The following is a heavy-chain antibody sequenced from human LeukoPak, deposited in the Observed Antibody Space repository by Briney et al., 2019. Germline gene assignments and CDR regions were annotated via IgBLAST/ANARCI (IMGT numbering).Heavy chain of an antibody. V-gene: IGHV4-61*02. CDR2: IYTSGST. CDR3: ARDLGGYEFDY. CDR1: GGSISSGSYY. J-gene: IGHJ4*02. D-gene: IGHD5-12*01. Sequence: PSQTLSLTCTVSGGSISSGSYYWSWIRQPAGKGLEGIGRIYTSGSTNYNPSLKSRVTISVNTSKNQFSLKLSSVTAEDMAVYYCARDLGGYEFDYWGQGTLVTVSS.